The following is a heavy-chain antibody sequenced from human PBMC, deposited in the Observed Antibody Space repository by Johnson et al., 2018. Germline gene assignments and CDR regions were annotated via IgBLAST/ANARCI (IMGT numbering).Heavy chain of an antibody. Sequence: VQLVESGGGVVQPGRSLRLSCAASGFDFSSFAMHWVRQAPGKGLEWVATTPYDGSNKYYADSVKGRFTISRDNSKNTLYLQSNSPSAEDTAMYYCAKEVGPSVTYYYYGMDIGGQGTTVTVSS. CDR1: GFDFSSFA. D-gene: IGHD1-26*01. J-gene: IGHJ6*02. CDR2: TPYDGSNK. V-gene: IGHV3-30*04. CDR3: AKEVGPSVTYYYYGMDI.